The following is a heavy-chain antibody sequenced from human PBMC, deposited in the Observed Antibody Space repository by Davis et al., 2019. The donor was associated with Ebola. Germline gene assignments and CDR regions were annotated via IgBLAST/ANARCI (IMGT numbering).Heavy chain of an antibody. CDR1: GYTFTSYY. J-gene: IGHJ5*02. D-gene: IGHD4-17*01. CDR3: ARDKASVTTDWFDP. CDR2: INPSGGST. V-gene: IGHV1-46*01. Sequence: ASVKVSCKASGYTFTSYYMHWVRQAPGQGLEWMGIINPSGGSTSYAQKFQGRVTMTTDTSTSTAYMELRSLRSDDTAVYYCARDKASVTTDWFDPWGQGTLVTVSS.